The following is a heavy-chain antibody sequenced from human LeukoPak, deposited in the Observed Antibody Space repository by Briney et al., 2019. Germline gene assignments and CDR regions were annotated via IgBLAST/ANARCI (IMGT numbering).Heavy chain of an antibody. CDR1: GFTFSSYG. CDR3: ARAGVDYYDSSGYYPGGHIDY. D-gene: IGHD3-22*01. CDR2: ISGSGGRT. Sequence: GGTLRLSCAASGFTFSSYGMSWVRQAPGKGLEWVSAISGSGGRTYYADSVKGRFTISRDNAKNSLYLQMNSLRAEDTAVYYSARAGVDYYDSSGYYPGGHIDYWGQGTLVTVSS. V-gene: IGHV3-23*01. J-gene: IGHJ4*02.